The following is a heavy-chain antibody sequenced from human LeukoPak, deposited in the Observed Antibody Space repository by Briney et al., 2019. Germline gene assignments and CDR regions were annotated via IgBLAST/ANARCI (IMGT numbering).Heavy chain of an antibody. J-gene: IGHJ5*02. D-gene: IGHD3-3*02. Sequence: SETLSLTCAVYGGSFSGYYWSWIRQPPGKGLEWIGEINHSGSTNYNPSLKSRVTISVDTSKNQFSLKLSSVTAADTAVYYCARGGVGFLEWLSINWFDPWGQGTLVTVS. V-gene: IGHV4-34*01. CDR2: INHSGST. CDR3: ARGGVGFLEWLSINWFDP. CDR1: GGSFSGYY.